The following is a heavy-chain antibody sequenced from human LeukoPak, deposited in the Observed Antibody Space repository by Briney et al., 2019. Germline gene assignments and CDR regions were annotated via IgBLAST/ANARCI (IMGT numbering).Heavy chain of an antibody. J-gene: IGHJ4*02. CDR1: GYSFTTYW. D-gene: IGHD6-19*01. CDR2: IYPGDADT. CDR3: ARKYSSGWPN. V-gene: IGHV5-51*01. Sequence: GESLKISSQGSGYSFTTYWIGWVRQMPGKGLEWMGIIYPGDADTRHSTSFQGQVTISADKSINTAYLQWSSLKASDTAMYYCARKYSSGWPNWGQGTLVTVSS.